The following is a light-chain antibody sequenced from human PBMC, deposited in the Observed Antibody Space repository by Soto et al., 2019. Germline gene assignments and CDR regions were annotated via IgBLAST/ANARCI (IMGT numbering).Light chain of an antibody. CDR1: SSDVDGYNY. CDR3: SSYTSSSTYV. J-gene: IGLJ1*01. CDR2: DVS. V-gene: IGLV2-14*01. Sequence: SVLTQPASVSGSPGQSITISCTGTSSDVDGYNYVSWYQQHPGKAPKLMIYDVSNRPSGVSNRFSGSKSGNTASLTISGLQAEDEADYYCSSYTSSSTYVFGTGTKVTV.